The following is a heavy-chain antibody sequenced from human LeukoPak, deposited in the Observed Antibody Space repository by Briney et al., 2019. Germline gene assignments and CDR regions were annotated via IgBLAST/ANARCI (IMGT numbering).Heavy chain of an antibody. CDR2: IIPIVDVT. V-gene: IGHV1-69*02. J-gene: IGHJ6*02. Sequence: SVKVSCKASGDTFSSSSTSWIRRAPGQGLEWMGRIIPIVDVTNYALKFQGRVTITADKSTSTAFLELSTLTSEDSAVYYCAMGAPHSAIRSEGGYYYAMDVWGQGTTVTVSS. D-gene: IGHD3-3*01. CDR1: GDTFSSSS. CDR3: AMGAPHSAIRSEGGYYYAMDV.